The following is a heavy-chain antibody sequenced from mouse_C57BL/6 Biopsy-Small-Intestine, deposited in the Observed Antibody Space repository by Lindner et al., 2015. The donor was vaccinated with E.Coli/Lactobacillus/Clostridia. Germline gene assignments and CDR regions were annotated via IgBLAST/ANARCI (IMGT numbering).Heavy chain of an antibody. V-gene: IGHV1-19*01. J-gene: IGHJ2*01. CDR1: GYIFTDYY. CDR2: INPYTGGT. CDR3: AKGYFGY. Sequence: EVQLQESGPVLVKPGASVKMSCKASGYIFTDYYMNWVKQSHGKSLEWIGVINPYTGGTTYNQKFKGKATLTVDKSSSAAFMEVNSLTSEDSAVYYRAKGYFGYWGQGSTLTVSS.